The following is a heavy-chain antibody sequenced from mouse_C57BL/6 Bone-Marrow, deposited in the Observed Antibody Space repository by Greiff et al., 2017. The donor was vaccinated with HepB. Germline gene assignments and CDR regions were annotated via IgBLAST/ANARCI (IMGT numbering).Heavy chain of an antibody. CDR3: ARPSLYGNYKAGYAMDY. V-gene: IGHV1-85*01. CDR2: IYPRDGST. D-gene: IGHD2-1*01. Sequence: VKLMESGPELVKPGASVKLSCKASGYTFTSYDINWVKQRPGQGLEWIGWIYPRDGSTKYNEKFKGKATLTVDTSSSTAYMELHSLTSEDSAVYFCARPSLYGNYKAGYAMDYWGQGTSVTVSS. J-gene: IGHJ4*01. CDR1: GYTFTSYD.